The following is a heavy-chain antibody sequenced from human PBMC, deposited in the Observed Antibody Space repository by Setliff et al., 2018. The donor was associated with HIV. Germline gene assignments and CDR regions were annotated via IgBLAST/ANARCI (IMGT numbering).Heavy chain of an antibody. Sequence: PSETLSLTCAVYGGSFSGYFWTWIRQPPQKRLVWIGEINHSGDTNYNPSLKSRVTISADTSKNQFSLKLSSVTAADTAVYYCARVGDFYDTSGYYSVLDAFDIWGQGTMVTVSS. V-gene: IGHV4-34*01. D-gene: IGHD3-22*01. CDR3: ARVGDFYDTSGYYSVLDAFDI. J-gene: IGHJ3*02. CDR1: GGSFSGYF. CDR2: INHSGDT.